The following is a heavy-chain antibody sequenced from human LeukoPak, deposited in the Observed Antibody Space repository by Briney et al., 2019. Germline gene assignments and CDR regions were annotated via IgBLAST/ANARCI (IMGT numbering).Heavy chain of an antibody. CDR2: IRYDGSNK. CDR3: AKDCPPAAIPGNFDY. CDR1: GFTFSSYG. D-gene: IGHD2-2*01. Sequence: PGGSLRLSCAASGFTFSSYGMHWVRQARGKWLEWVAFIRYDGSNKYYADSVKGRFTISRDNSKNTLYLQMNSLRAEDTAVYYCAKDCPPAAIPGNFDYWGQGTLVTVSS. J-gene: IGHJ4*02. V-gene: IGHV3-30*02.